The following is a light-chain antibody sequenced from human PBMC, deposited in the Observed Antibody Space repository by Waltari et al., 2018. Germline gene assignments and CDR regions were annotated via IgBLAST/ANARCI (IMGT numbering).Light chain of an antibody. J-gene: IGLJ2*01. CDR2: DVS. CDR3: CSYAGSSFVV. CDR1: SSDVVGYKY. V-gene: IGLV2-11*02. Sequence: QSALTQPRSVSGSPGQSVTISRPGTSSDVVGYKYVSWYQQHPGKAPKLMIYDVSKRPSGVPDRFSGSKSGNTASLTISGLQAEDEADYYCCSYAGSSFVVFGGGTKLTVL.